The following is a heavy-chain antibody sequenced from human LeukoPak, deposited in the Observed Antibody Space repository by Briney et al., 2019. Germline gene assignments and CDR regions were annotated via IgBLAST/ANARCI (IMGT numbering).Heavy chain of an antibody. V-gene: IGHV3-30-3*01. D-gene: IGHD3-10*01. CDR1: GFTFSDYA. J-gene: IGHJ6*02. CDR3: ARDKGDYFRSGSYSGMDV. Sequence: PGGSLRLSCAASGFTFSDYAMHWVRQAPGKGLEWVAIISYDGVNKFYRDSVKGRFTISRDNSKNTVSLLMNSLRAEDTAVYYCARDKGDYFRSGSYSGMDVWGQGTTVTVPS. CDR2: ISYDGVNK.